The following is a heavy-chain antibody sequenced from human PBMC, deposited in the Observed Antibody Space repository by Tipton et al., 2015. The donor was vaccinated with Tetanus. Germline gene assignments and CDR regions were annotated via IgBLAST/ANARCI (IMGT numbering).Heavy chain of an antibody. V-gene: IGHV1-69*01. Sequence: QLVQSGAEVKKPGSSVKVSCKASGGNFYSFAIIWVRQVPGQGPEWMGGFIPVFGSPSFAPKFQGKVSITADVSTTTVYLDLDSLTSEDTAVYYCARSKGGTRDYYAIKYWGQGTLVTVSS. CDR1: GGNFYSFA. CDR3: ARSKGGTRDYYAIKY. CDR2: FIPVFGSP. J-gene: IGHJ4*02. D-gene: IGHD1-26*01.